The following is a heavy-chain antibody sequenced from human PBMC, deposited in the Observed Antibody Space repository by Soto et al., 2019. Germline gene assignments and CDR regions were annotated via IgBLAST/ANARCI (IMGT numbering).Heavy chain of an antibody. V-gene: IGHV3-21*01. J-gene: IGHJ6*03. CDR2: ISSSSSYI. D-gene: IGHD3-9*01. Sequence: PGGSLRLSCAASGFTFSSYSMNWVRQAPGKGLEWVSSISSSSSYIYYADSVKGRFTISRDNAKNSLYLQMNSLRAEDTAVYYCARDRGYYDILTGYYEDYYYYMDVWGKGTTVTVSS. CDR1: GFTFSSYS. CDR3: ARDRGYYDILTGYYEDYYYYMDV.